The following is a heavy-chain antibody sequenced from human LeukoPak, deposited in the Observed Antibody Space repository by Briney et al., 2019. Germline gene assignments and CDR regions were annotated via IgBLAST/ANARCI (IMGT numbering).Heavy chain of an antibody. CDR1: GYTFAGYY. Sequence: ASVKVSCKASGYTFAGYYMHWVRQAPGQGLEWMGWINPKSGATNYAQKFQGRVTMTRDTSLTTTYMELTSLTSDDTAIYFCARDSFPGRHYEGAFDFWSQGTMVTVSS. V-gene: IGHV1-2*02. CDR3: ARDSFPGRHYEGAFDF. CDR2: INPKSGAT. J-gene: IGHJ3*01. D-gene: IGHD3-22*01.